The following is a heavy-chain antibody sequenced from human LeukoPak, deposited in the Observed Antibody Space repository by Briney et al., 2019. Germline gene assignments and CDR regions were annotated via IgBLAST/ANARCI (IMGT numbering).Heavy chain of an antibody. D-gene: IGHD3-3*01. CDR2: ISAYNGNT. V-gene: IGHV1-18*01. Sequence: ASVKVSCKASGYTFTSYGISWVRQAPGQGLEWMGWISAYNGNTNYAQKLQGRVTMTTDTSTSTAYMELRSLRSDDTAVYYCARDRRITISTDALDYWGQGTLVTVSS. CDR3: ARDRRITISTDALDY. J-gene: IGHJ4*02. CDR1: GYTFTSYG.